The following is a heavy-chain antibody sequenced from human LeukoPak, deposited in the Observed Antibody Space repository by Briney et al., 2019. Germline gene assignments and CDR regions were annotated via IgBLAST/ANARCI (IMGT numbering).Heavy chain of an antibody. J-gene: IGHJ4*02. D-gene: IGHD3-9*01. CDR1: GFTFSSYW. Sequence: GGSLRLSCVASGFTFSSYWMSWVRQAPGKGLECVADIKQDGSEKYYVDSVKGRFTISRDNSENTLYLQMNSLRAEDTAVYYCAKDGGYYDILTGYPDYWGQGTLVTVSS. CDR3: AKDGGYYDILTGYPDY. V-gene: IGHV3-7*01. CDR2: IKQDGSEK.